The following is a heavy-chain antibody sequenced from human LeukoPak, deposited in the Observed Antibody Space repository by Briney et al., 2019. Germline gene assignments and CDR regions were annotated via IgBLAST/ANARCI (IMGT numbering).Heavy chain of an antibody. CDR3: ARDRRYCSGGSCYFDYFFDY. CDR1: GFTFNSYA. J-gene: IGHJ4*02. D-gene: IGHD2-15*01. CDR2: ISYDGSIN. V-gene: IGHV3-30*04. Sequence: PGGSLRLSCAASGFTFNSYAVHWVRQALGKGLEWVAVISYDGSINFYSASVKGRFTISRDNSKNTLYLQMNSLRADDTALYFCARDRRYCSGGSCYFDYFFDYWGQGTLVTVSS.